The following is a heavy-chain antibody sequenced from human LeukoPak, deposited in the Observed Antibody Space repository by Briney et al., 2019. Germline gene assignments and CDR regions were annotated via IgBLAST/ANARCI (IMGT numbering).Heavy chain of an antibody. V-gene: IGHV1-69*04. Sequence: SVTVSRKGSGCIFSSYAISWVRQPPAQGLEWVGRIIPILGLANYAQKYQGRVTITADKSTSTAYMELSSLRSEDTAVYYCARDPMLSRRNCGGDCYDYWGQGTLVTVSS. J-gene: IGHJ4*02. CDR1: GCIFSSYA. CDR2: IIPILGLA. D-gene: IGHD2-21*01. CDR3: ARDPMLSRRNCGGDCYDY.